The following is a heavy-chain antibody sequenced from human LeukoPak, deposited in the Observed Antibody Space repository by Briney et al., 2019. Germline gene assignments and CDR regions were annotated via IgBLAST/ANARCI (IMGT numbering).Heavy chain of an antibody. CDR2: INPNNGGT. Sequence: ASVKGSCKTSGYTFTAYYTLWVRQAPGQGPEWMGWINPNNGGTNYAQKFQGRVTMTRDTSISAAYMELSRLRSDDTAVYYCARVGGFGELSWGQGALVTVSS. CDR1: GYTFTAYY. J-gene: IGHJ4*02. V-gene: IGHV1-2*02. D-gene: IGHD3-10*01. CDR3: ARVGGFGELS.